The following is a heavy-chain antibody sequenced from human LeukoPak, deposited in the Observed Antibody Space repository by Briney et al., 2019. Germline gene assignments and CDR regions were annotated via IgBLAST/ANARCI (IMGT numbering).Heavy chain of an antibody. CDR3: VRRVRYFGQNDY. CDR1: GASMSDYY. CDR2: IYYTGST. Sequence: SETLSLTCTVSGASMSDYYWSWIRQPPGKGLEWIGYIYYTGSTNYNPSLKSRVTMPVDTSKNQISLKLSSVTAADSAVYYCVRRVRYFGQNDYWGQGTLVTVSS. J-gene: IGHJ4*02. D-gene: IGHD3-9*01. V-gene: IGHV4-59*08.